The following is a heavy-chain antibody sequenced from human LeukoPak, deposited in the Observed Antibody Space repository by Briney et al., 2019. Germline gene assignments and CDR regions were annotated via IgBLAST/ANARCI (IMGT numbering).Heavy chain of an antibody. CDR2: IWYDGSNK. V-gene: IGHV3-33*01. Sequence: GGSLRLSCAASGFTFSTCGMHWVRQAPGKGLEWVADIWYDGSNKSYEDSVKGRFTISTDNSKNKLYLQMNSLSADDTAAYYCARDPGVRWLVGFDYWGQGTLVTVSS. J-gene: IGHJ4*02. CDR1: GFTFSTCG. CDR3: ARDPGVRWLVGFDY. D-gene: IGHD6-19*01.